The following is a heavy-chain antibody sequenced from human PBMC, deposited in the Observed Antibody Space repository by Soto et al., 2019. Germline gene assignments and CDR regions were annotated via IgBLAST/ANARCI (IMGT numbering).Heavy chain of an antibody. CDR2: IYPGDSDT. J-gene: IGHJ6*02. Sequence: HGESLKISCKGSGYSFTSYWIGWVRQMPGKGLEWMGIIYPGDSDTRYSPSFQGQVTISADKSISTAYLQWSSLKASDTAMYYCARLKDSSGQYGGGYYYGMDVWGQGTTVTVSS. CDR3: ARLKDSSGQYGGGYYYGMDV. D-gene: IGHD3-22*01. CDR1: GYSFTSYW. V-gene: IGHV5-51*01.